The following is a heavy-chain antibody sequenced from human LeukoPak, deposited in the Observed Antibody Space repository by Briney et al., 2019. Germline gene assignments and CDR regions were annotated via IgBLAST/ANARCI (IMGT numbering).Heavy chain of an antibody. Sequence: PSETLSLTCTVSGGSISSYYWSWIRQPPGKGLEWIGYICYSGSTNYNPSLKSRVTISVDTSKNQFSLKLSSVTAADTAVYYCAREGYSYGYPDYWGQGTLVTVSS. CDR2: ICYSGST. D-gene: IGHD5-18*01. J-gene: IGHJ4*02. CDR3: AREGYSYGYPDY. V-gene: IGHV4-59*01. CDR1: GGSISSYY.